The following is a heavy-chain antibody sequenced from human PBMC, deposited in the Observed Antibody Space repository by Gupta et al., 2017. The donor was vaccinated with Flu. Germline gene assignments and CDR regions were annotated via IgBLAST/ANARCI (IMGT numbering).Heavy chain of an antibody. CDR2: INHSGST. V-gene: IGHV4-34*01. CDR3: AKCLYYDFWSGHPDNYFDY. Sequence: QVQLQQWGAGLLKTSEPLSLTCAVYGGSFSGYYWSWIRQPPGKGLEWIGEINHSGSTNYNPSLKSRVTISVDTSKNQFSLKLSSVTAADTAVYYCAKCLYYDFWSGHPDNYFDYWGQGTLVTVSS. CDR1: GGSFSGYY. D-gene: IGHD3-3*01. J-gene: IGHJ4*02.